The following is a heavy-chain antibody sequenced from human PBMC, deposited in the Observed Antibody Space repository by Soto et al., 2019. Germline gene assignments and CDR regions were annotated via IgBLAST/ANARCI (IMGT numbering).Heavy chain of an antibody. CDR3: ARERDSYDSSGYYYGYGMDV. CDR2: IYYSGST. V-gene: IGHV4-59*01. D-gene: IGHD3-22*01. Sequence: KPSETLSLTCTVSGGSISSYYWSWIRQPPGKGLEWIGYIYYSGSTNYNPSLKSRVTISVDTSKNQFSLKLSSVTAADTAVYYCARERDSYDSSGYYYGYGMDVWGQGTTVTVSS. J-gene: IGHJ6*02. CDR1: GGSISSYY.